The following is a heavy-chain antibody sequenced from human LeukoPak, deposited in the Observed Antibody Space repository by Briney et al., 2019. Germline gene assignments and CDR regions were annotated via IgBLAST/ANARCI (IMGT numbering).Heavy chain of an antibody. CDR2: INHSGST. CDR3: ARGSGSWYPY. CDR1: GGSFSGYY. V-gene: IGHV4-34*01. J-gene: IGHJ4*02. Sequence: PSKTLSLTCAVYGGSFSGYYWSWVRQPPGKGLEWIGEINHSGSTNYNPSLKSRVTISVDTSKNQFSLKLSSVTAADTAVYYCARGSGSWYPYWGQRTLVTVFS. D-gene: IGHD6-13*01.